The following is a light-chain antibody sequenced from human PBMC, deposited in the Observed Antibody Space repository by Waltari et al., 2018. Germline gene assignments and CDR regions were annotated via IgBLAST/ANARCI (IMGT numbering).Light chain of an antibody. CDR1: TSDFGGYNY. CDR2: DVI. V-gene: IGLV2-14*03. J-gene: IGLJ3*02. CDR3: SSYTSSSPWV. Sequence: QSALTQPASVSGSPGQSITISCTATTSDFGGYNYVSWYQHNPGKAPKLMIYDVIKRPSGVSNRFSGSKSGNTASLTISGLQADDEADYYCSSYTSSSPWVFGGGTKLTVL.